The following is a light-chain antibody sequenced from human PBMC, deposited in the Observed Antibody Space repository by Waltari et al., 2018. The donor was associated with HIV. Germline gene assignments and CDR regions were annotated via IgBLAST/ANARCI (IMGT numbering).Light chain of an antibody. J-gene: IGLJ2*01. V-gene: IGLV1-40*01. CDR2: GNN. Sequence: QSVLTQPPSVSGAPGPRVTISCTGNSSNIGAGFDVHWFQQVPGTAPKFVIYGNNNRPSGVPDRFSGSKSGTSASLAITGLQAEDEAYYYCQSFDSSLSGAVVFGGGTKVTVL. CDR3: QSFDSSLSGAVV. CDR1: SSNIGAGFD.